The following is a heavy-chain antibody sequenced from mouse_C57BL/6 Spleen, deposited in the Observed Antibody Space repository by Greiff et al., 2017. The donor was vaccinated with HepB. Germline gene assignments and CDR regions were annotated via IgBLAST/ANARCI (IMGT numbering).Heavy chain of an antibody. J-gene: IGHJ4*01. V-gene: IGHV5-4*01. CDR3: GRGPYAMDY. Sequence: EVQRVESGGGLVKPGGSLKLSCAASGFTFSSYAMSWVRQTPEKRLEWVATISDGGSYTYYPDNVKGRFTISRDNAKNNLYLQMSHLKSEDTAMYYRGRGPYAMDYWGQGTSVTVSS. CDR2: ISDGGSYT. CDR1: GFTFSSYA.